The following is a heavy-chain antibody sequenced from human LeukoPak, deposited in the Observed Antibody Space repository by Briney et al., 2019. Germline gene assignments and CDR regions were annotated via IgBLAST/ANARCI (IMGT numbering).Heavy chain of an antibody. CDR3: ARADSGYSYGTPMDV. V-gene: IGHV1-46*01. J-gene: IGHJ6*03. Sequence: ASVKVSCKASGYTFTSYGISWVRQAPGQGLEWMGIINPSGGSTSYAQKFQGRVTMTRDMSTSTVYMELSSLRSEDTAVYYCARADSGYSYGTPMDVWGKGTTVTVSS. CDR2: INPSGGST. CDR1: GYTFTSYG. D-gene: IGHD5-18*01.